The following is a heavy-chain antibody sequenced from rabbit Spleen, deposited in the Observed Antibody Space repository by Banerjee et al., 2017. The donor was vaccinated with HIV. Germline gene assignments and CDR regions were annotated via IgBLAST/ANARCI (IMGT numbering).Heavy chain of an antibody. D-gene: IGHD4-1*01. CDR2: IYAAKGST. CDR1: GSHFRTYS. V-gene: IGHV1S7*01. J-gene: IGHJ3*01. Sequence: QLVESGGGRAQPGGPRKLSGKAPGSHFRTYSMCCGRQVPGKGLEWIGIIYAAKGSTAYASWVNDRFTISSDNAQSTVDLKMTSLTAADTATYFCARAIVPWLGLTRLDLWGPGTLVTVS. CDR3: ARAIVPWLGLTRLDL.